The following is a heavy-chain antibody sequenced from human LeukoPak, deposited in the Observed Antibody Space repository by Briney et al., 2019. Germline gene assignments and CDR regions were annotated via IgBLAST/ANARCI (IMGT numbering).Heavy chain of an antibody. CDR3: ARESGYYYDSSGYYGRYNWFDP. D-gene: IGHD3-22*01. J-gene: IGHJ5*02. CDR2: ISYDGSNK. Sequence: SCKASGYTFTSYAMHWVRQAPGKGLEWVAVISYDGSNKYYADSVKGRFTISRDNSKNTLYLQMNSLRAEDTAVYYCARESGYYYDSSGYYGRYNWFDPWGQGTLVTVSS. CDR1: GYTFTSYA. V-gene: IGHV3-30-3*01.